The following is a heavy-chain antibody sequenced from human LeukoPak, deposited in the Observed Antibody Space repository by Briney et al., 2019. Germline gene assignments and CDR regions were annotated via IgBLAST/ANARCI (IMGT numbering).Heavy chain of an antibody. CDR2: INSDGSTT. V-gene: IGHV3-74*01. Sequence: GGSLRLSCAASGFTFSNYWMHWVRQVPREGLVWVSRINSDGSTTTYADSVKGRFTISRDNAKSTLYLQMNSLTAEDTAVYYCARDYYDSGGYYINAFDIWGQGTMVTVSS. CDR1: GFTFSNYW. J-gene: IGHJ3*02. CDR3: ARDYYDSGGYYINAFDI. D-gene: IGHD3-22*01.